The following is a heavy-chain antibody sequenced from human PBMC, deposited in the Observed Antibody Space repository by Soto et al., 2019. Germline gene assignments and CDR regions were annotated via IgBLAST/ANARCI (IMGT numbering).Heavy chain of an antibody. J-gene: IGHJ4*02. V-gene: IGHV4-59*08. D-gene: IGHD6-19*01. Sequence: SETLSLTCSFSGDSVTSHYLTWIRQSPEKGLEWIGYIDYTGFSHYNPSLKSRLTISGDTSKNQFSLRLSSVTAADTAVYYCARAVGDPLYYLDYWGQGTLVTVSS. CDR3: ARAVGDPLYYLDY. CDR2: IDYTGFS. CDR1: GDSVTSHY.